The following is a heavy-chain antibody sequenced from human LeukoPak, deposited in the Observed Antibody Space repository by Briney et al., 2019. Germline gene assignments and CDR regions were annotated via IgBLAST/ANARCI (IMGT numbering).Heavy chain of an antibody. V-gene: IGHV3-53*01. CDR2: IHTGGST. Sequence: GGPLRLSCAASEFTVSSNYMNWVRQAPGKGLEWASVIHTGGSTYYADSVKGRFTISRDNSKNTLYLQMNSLRAEDTAVYYCARELKTAFDIWGQGTKVTVSS. CDR3: ARELKTAFDI. CDR1: EFTVSSNY. J-gene: IGHJ3*02.